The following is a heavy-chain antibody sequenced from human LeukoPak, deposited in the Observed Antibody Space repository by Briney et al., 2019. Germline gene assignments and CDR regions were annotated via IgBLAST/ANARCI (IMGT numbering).Heavy chain of an antibody. V-gene: IGHV4-39*01. Sequence: SETLSLTCTVSGASINTSSYSLGWIRQPPGKGLEWIGSFYYGGSTYYKSSLESRVTVSVDTSNNQFSLRLSSVTAADTAVYYCARGQRCSGGSCRLVYWFDPWGQGTLVTVSS. CDR3: ARGQRCSGGSCRLVYWFDP. CDR2: FYYGGST. J-gene: IGHJ5*02. D-gene: IGHD2-15*01. CDR1: GASINTSSYS.